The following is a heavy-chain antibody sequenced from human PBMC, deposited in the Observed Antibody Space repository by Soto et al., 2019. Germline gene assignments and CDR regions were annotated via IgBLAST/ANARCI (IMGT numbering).Heavy chain of an antibody. CDR2: IYYTGTS. CDR3: TRHAIGVVVPAAIRN. D-gene: IGHD2-15*01. CDR1: GGSISSSSYY. J-gene: IGHJ4*02. Sequence: SETLSLTCAVSGGSISSSSYYWDWIRQPPGKGLEWIGTIYYTGTSNYNPSLKSRVTISVDTSKNQFSLNLSPVTAADTAVYYCTRHAIGVVVPAAIRNWGQGSLVTVSS. V-gene: IGHV4-39*01.